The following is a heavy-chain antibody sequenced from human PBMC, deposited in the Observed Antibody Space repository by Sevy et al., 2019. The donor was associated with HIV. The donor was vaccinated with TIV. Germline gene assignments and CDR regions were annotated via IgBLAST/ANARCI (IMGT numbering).Heavy chain of an antibody. CDR3: ARGQKYGIMTAMYYKNGFDV. Sequence: SETLSLTCTVSGDSIGSYYWSWIRQPPGKGLEWIGDVYWNGETNYSPSLKSRVTILVDTSKNQFSLKLRTVTAADTAVYVWARGQKYGIMTAMYYKNGFDVWGQGAMVTVSS. CDR2: VYWNGET. V-gene: IGHV4-59*01. CDR1: GDSIGSYY. D-gene: IGHD3-16*01. J-gene: IGHJ6*02.